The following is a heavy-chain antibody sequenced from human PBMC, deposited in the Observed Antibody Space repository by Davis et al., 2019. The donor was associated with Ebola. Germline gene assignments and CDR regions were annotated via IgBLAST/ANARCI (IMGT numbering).Heavy chain of an antibody. Sequence: PGGSLRLSCAASGFTFSSYEFNWVRQAPGEGLEWLSYISIDGHSIYYAGSVKGRFTVSRDNTKNLLYLQMNSLRANDTAAYYCARETVNCGGDCIDYWGQGSLVTVSS. CDR1: GFTFSSYE. J-gene: IGHJ4*02. D-gene: IGHD2-21*02. CDR2: ISIDGHSI. V-gene: IGHV3-48*03. CDR3: ARETVNCGGDCIDY.